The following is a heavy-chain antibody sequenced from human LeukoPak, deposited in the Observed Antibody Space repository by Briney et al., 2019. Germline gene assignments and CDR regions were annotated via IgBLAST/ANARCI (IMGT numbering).Heavy chain of an antibody. J-gene: IGHJ4*02. CDR2: IYYSGST. Sequence: SETLSLTCTVSGGSISSSSYYWGWIRQPPGKGLEWIGSIYYSGSTYYNPSLKSRVTISVDTSKNQFSLKLSSVTAADTAVYYCARGKGSIAARPRGGYFDYWGQGTLVTVSS. V-gene: IGHV4-39*07. CDR3: ARGKGSIAARPRGGYFDY. CDR1: GGSISSSSYY. D-gene: IGHD6-6*01.